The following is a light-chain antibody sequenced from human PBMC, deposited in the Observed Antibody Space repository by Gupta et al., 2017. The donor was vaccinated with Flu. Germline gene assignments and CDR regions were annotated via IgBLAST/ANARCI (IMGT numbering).Light chain of an antibody. CDR3: AAWDDSVHVHWV. V-gene: IGLV1-44*01. CDR1: SSNIGRNT. Sequence: QSVLTQPPSASGTPGQRVTIPCSGNSSNIGRNTVNWYQHLPGTAPKLLIYSDNQRPSGVPDRFSGSKSGTSASLAIRGLQSEDEADYYCAAWDDSVHVHWVFGGGTKLTVL. J-gene: IGLJ3*02. CDR2: SDN.